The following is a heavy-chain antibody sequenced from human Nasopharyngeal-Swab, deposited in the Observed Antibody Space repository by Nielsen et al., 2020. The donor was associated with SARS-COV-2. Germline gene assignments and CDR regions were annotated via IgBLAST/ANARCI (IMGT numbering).Heavy chain of an antibody. D-gene: IGHD2-2*01. CDR3: AKVKWPIVVVPAATDY. CDR1: GFTFSSYA. V-gene: IGHV3-23*01. Sequence: GGSLRLSCAASGFTFSSYAMSWVRQAPGKGLEWVSAISGSGGSTYYADSVKGRFTISRDNSKNTLYLQMNSLRAEDTAVYYCAKVKWPIVVVPAATDYWGQGTLVTVSS. CDR2: ISGSGGST. J-gene: IGHJ4*02.